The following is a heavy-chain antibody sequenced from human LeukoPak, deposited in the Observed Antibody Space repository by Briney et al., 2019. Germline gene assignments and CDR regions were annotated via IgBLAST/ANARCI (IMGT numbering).Heavy chain of an antibody. V-gene: IGHV3-7*05. D-gene: IGHD5-12*01. Sequence: GGSLRLSCPASGFTFSSYWMSWVRQAPGKGLEWVANIKQDGSEKYYVDSVKGRFTISRDNAKNSLYLQMNSLRAEDTAVYYCARFSGYDLRNDFDYWGQGTLVTVSS. CDR2: IKQDGSEK. CDR3: ARFSGYDLRNDFDY. CDR1: GFTFSSYW. J-gene: IGHJ4*02.